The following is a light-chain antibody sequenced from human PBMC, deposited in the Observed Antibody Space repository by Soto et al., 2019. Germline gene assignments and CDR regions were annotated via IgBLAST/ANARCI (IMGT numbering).Light chain of an antibody. CDR2: DSS. CDR3: QQYVDSPET. V-gene: IGKV3-20*01. CDR1: QTINNY. J-gene: IGKJ4*01. Sequence: EIVLTQSPGTLSLSPGERATLSCRASQTINNYVAWYQQKPGQAPRVLIYDSSIRATGVPDRFSDSGSGTDFTLTISRLEPEDFAVYYCQQYVDSPETFGGGTKVEIK.